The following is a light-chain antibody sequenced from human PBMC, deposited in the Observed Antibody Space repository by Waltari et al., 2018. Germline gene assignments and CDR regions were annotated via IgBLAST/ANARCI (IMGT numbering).Light chain of an antibody. J-gene: IGLJ2*01. V-gene: IGLV2-14*01. CDR3: NSYTSSSTVV. CDR2: DVT. Sequence: QSALTQPASVSGSPGQSVTVSCTGTSNDIGSYHYVSWYQQHPGKAPKLMIYDVTKRPSGISNRFSGSKSGNTASLTISGLQAEDEADYYCNSYTSSSTVVFGGGTKVTVL. CDR1: SNDIGSYHY.